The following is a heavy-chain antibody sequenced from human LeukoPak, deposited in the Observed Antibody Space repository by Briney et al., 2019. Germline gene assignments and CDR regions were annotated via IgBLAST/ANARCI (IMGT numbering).Heavy chain of an antibody. CDR2: INHSGST. J-gene: IGHJ6*02. CDR1: GGSFSGYY. CDR3: ARALTYYDFWSGHNYGMDV. Sequence: SGTLSLTCAVYGGSFSGYYWSWIRQPPGKGLEWIGEINHSGSTNYNLSLKSRVTISVDTSKNQFSLKLSSVTAADTAVYYCARALTYYDFWSGHNYGMDVWGQGTTVTVSS. V-gene: IGHV4-34*01. D-gene: IGHD3-3*01.